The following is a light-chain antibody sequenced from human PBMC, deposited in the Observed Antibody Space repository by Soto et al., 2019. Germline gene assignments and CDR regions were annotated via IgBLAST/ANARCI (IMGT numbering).Light chain of an antibody. J-gene: IGLJ1*01. Sequence: QSALTRPPSASGSPGQSVTLSCAGTINDVGGYNYVSWYQQHPGEVPQLMIYQVTKRPSGVPDRFSASKSDTTASLTISGLQAEDEGDYYCMSYAGGNRFVFGTGTKVTVL. CDR3: MSYAGGNRFV. CDR1: INDVGGYNY. CDR2: QVT. V-gene: IGLV2-8*01.